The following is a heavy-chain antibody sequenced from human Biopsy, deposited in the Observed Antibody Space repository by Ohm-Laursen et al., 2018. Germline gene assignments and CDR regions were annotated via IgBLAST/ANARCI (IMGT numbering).Heavy chain of an antibody. J-gene: IGHJ6*02. CDR1: LFSFSSYC. CDR3: AKDRYNYTPIGCFSMDV. Sequence: SSLRLSLAASLFSFSSYCFHWVRQAPGTGLEWVAFIFYVGSNTYYADSVKGRFTISRDNSRDTLYLQMTSLRAEDTAVYYCAKDRYNYTPIGCFSMDVWGQGTTVTVSS. CDR2: IFYVGSNT. D-gene: IGHD5-18*01. V-gene: IGHV3-30*18.